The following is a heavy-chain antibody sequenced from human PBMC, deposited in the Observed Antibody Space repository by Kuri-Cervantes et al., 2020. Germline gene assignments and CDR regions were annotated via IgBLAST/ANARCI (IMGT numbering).Heavy chain of an antibody. J-gene: IGHJ4*02. V-gene: IGHV4-31*03. D-gene: IGHD4-17*01. CDR2: IYYSGST. CDR1: GGSISSGGYY. CDR3: ARVGDGDYVHD. Sequence: LRLSCTVSGGSISSGGYYWSWIRQHPGKGPEWIGYIYYSGSTYYNPSLKSRVTISVDTSKNQFSLKLSSVTAADTAVYYCARVGDGDYVHDLGQGTLVTVSS.